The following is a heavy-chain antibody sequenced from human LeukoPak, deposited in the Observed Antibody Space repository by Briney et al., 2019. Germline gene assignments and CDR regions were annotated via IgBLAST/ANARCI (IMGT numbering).Heavy chain of an antibody. V-gene: IGHV1-8*01. CDR1: GYTFTSYD. CDR2: MNPNSGNT. J-gene: IGHJ6*03. D-gene: IGHD4-17*01. Sequence: ASVKVSCKASGYTFTSYDINWVRHATGQGLEWMGWMNPNSGNTGYAQKFQGRVTMTRNTSISTAYMELSSLRSEDTAVYYCAIWGTIYGDYAPSNYYYYMDVWGKGTTVTISS. CDR3: AIWGTIYGDYAPSNYYYYMDV.